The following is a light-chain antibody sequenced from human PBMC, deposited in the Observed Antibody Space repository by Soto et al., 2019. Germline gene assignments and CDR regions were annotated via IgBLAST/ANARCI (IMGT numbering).Light chain of an antibody. CDR1: SSDVGAYNH. CDR3: SSYTTSSTWV. V-gene: IGLV2-14*01. Sequence: QSALTQPASVSGSPGQSITISCTGTSSDVGAYNHVSWYQQHPGKAPKLMIYEVSSRPSGVSNRFSGSKSGNSASLTISGLQADDEGDYYCSSYTTSSTWVFGGGTKRTVL. J-gene: IGLJ3*02. CDR2: EVS.